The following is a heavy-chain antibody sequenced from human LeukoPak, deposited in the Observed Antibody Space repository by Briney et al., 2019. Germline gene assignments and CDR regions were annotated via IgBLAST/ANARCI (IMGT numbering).Heavy chain of an antibody. D-gene: IGHD3-10*01. Sequence: GGSLRLSCAASGFTVSSNYMSWVRQAPGKGLEWVSVIYSGGSTYYADSVKGRFTIFRDNSKNTLYLQMNSLRAEDTAVYYCARESRGVIITYFDYWGQGTLVTVSS. CDR2: IYSGGST. CDR1: GFTVSSNY. V-gene: IGHV3-53*01. J-gene: IGHJ4*02. CDR3: ARESRGVIITYFDY.